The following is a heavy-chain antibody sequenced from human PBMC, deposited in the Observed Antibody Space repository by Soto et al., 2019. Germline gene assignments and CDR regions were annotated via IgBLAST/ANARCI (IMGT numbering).Heavy chain of an antibody. J-gene: IGHJ4*02. CDR1: GYTFTGYH. CDR3: ARRLGLLVTPIPGY. V-gene: IGHV1-2*02. CDR2: INPNSGVT. Sequence: QVQLVQSGAEVKKPGASVKVSCKASGYTFTGYHMHWVRQAPGHWLEWMGWINPNSGVTIYAQKSQGRVIMTRETTITTAYMELSRLTSDDTAVYYCARRLGLLVTPIPGYWGQGPXXTVSS. D-gene: IGHD2-21*02.